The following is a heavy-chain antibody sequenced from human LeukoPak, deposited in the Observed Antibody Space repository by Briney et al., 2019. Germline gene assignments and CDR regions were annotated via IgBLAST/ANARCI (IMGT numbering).Heavy chain of an antibody. CDR1: GFTFSSPW. CDR3: ARGPTNGQAFDY. V-gene: IGHV3-7*01. J-gene: IGHJ4*02. Sequence: GSLRLSCVASGFTFSSPWMTWVRQAPGKRLEWVASIREDGSQKTAVDSVRGRFTISRDNAKNSVYLQMDSLRAEDTAVYYCARGPTNGQAFDYWGQGTLVSVSS. CDR2: IREDGSQK. D-gene: IGHD2-8*01.